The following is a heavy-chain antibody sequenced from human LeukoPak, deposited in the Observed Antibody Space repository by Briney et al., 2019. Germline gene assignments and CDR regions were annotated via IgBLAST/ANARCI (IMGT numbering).Heavy chain of an antibody. V-gene: IGHV4-4*02. CDR2: IYHSGST. CDR1: GGSISSSNW. Sequence: PSGTLSLTCAVSGGSISSSNWWRWVRQPPGKGLEWIGEIYHSGSTNYNPSLKSRNTISVDKSKNQFSLKLRSVTAADTAVYYCARPLSLGYCSGGSCYGRGAWFDRWGQGTLVTVSS. CDR3: ARPLSLGYCSGGSCYGRGAWFDR. J-gene: IGHJ5*02. D-gene: IGHD2-15*01.